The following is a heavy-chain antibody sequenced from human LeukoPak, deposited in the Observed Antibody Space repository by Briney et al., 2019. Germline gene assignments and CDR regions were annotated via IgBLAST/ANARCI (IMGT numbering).Heavy chain of an antibody. D-gene: IGHD6-13*01. CDR2: INHSGST. J-gene: IGHJ5*02. V-gene: IGHV4-34*01. CDR3: ARVRGPIYSSSWPNWFDP. Sequence: PSETLSLTCAVYGGSFSGYYWSWIRQPPGKGLEWIGEINHSGSTNYNPSPKSRVTISVDTSKNQFSLKLSSVTAADTAVYYCARVRGPIYSSSWPNWFDPWGQGTLVTVSS. CDR1: GGSFSGYY.